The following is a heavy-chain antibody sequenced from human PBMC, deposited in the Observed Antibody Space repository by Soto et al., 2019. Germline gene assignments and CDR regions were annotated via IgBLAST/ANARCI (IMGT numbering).Heavy chain of an antibody. CDR3: ARQRRLDAFDI. Sequence: SETLSLTWTVSGVSISSSSYCWGWIRQPPGKGLEWIGSIYYSGSTYYNPSLKSRVTISVDTSKNQFSLKLSSVTAADTAVYYCARQRRLDAFDIWGQGTMVTVSS. CDR1: GVSISSSSYC. V-gene: IGHV4-39*01. CDR2: IYYSGST. J-gene: IGHJ3*02. D-gene: IGHD6-25*01.